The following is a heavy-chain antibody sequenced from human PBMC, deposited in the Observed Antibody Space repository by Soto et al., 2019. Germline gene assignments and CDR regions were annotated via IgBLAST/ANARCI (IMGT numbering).Heavy chain of an antibody. J-gene: IGHJ4*02. CDR3: ARGPRALKWLSSH. V-gene: IGHV3-33*01. D-gene: IGHD3-22*01. CDR2: IWYDGSNK. CDR1: GFTFSSYG. Sequence: SLRLSCAASGFTFSSYGMHWVRQAPGKGLEWVAVIWYDGSNKYYADSVKGRFTISRDNSKNTLYLQMNSLRAEDTAVYYCARGPRALKWLSSHWGQGTLVTVSS.